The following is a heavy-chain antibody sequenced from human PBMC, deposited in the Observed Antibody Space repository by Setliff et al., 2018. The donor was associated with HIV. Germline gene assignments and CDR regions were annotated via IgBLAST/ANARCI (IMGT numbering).Heavy chain of an antibody. CDR2: IYTSGST. J-gene: IGHJ4*02. D-gene: IGHD3-3*01. CDR1: GGSISSYY. CDR3: TSTYYNFWSGYKGIDY. Sequence: ETLSLTCTVSGGSISSYYWSWIRQPPGKGLEWIGYIYTSGSTNYNPSLKSRVTISVDTSKNQFSLKLSSVTAADTAVYYCTSTYYNFWSGYKGIDYWGQGTLVTVSS. V-gene: IGHV4-4*08.